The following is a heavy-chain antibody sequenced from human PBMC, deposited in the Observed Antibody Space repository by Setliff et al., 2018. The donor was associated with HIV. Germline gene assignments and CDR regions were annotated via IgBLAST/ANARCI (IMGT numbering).Heavy chain of an antibody. D-gene: IGHD3-22*01. CDR3: VRGSGYYYFDN. Sequence: GGSLRLSCAASGFTFSSYWMHWVRQAPGKGLVWVFGMNTDGSSTRYADSVKGRFTISRDNAKNMLYLQMNSLSADDMAVYYCVRGSGYYYFDNWGQGALVTVSS. J-gene: IGHJ4*02. CDR2: MNTDGSST. CDR1: GFTFSSYW. V-gene: IGHV3-74*01.